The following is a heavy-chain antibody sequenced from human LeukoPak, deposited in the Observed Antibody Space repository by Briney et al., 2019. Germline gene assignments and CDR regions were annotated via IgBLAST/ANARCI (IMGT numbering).Heavy chain of an antibody. Sequence: GGSLRLSCAASGFTFSNAWMSWVRQAPGKGLEWVGRIKSKTDGGTTDYAAPVKGRFTISRDDSKNTLYLQMNSLKTEDTAVYYCTTEQWWQKTPAFDIWGQGTMVTVSS. J-gene: IGHJ3*02. V-gene: IGHV3-15*01. D-gene: IGHD2-15*01. CDR2: IKSKTDGGTT. CDR1: GFTFSNAW. CDR3: TTEQWWQKTPAFDI.